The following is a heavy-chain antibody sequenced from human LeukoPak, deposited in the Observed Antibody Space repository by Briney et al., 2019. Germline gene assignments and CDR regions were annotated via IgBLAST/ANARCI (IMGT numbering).Heavy chain of an antibody. CDR2: VYYSGST. J-gene: IGHJ4*02. CDR1: GGSISTHH. Sequence: SETLSLTCTVSGGSISTHHWSWIRQPPGKGPEWIAYVYYSGSTDYSPSLKSRATISVDTSMNQFSLSLSSVTAADTAIYYCARAVISFGGTIAKGFDCWGQGTLVTVSS. D-gene: IGHD3-16*02. CDR3: ARAVISFGGTIAKGFDC. V-gene: IGHV4-59*11.